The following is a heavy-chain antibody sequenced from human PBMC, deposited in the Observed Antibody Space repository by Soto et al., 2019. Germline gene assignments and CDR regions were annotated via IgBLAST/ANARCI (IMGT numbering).Heavy chain of an antibody. V-gene: IGHV1-69*04. D-gene: IGHD2-2*01. J-gene: IGHJ3*02. CDR1: GGTFSSYT. CDR3: ARDVQDIVVVPAATDDAFDI. Sequence: GASVKVSCKASGGTFSSYTISWVRQAPGQGLEWMGRIIPILGIANYAQKFQGRVTITADKSTSTAYMELSSLRSEDTAVYYCARDVQDIVVVPAATDDAFDIWGQGTMVTVSS. CDR2: IIPILGIA.